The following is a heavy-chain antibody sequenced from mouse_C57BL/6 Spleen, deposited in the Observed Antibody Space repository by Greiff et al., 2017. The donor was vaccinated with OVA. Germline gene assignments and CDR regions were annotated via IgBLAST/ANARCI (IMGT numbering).Heavy chain of an antibody. CDR3: ARSEPYYAMDY. J-gene: IGHJ4*01. CDR2: IYYSGTI. CDR1: GISITTGNYR. V-gene: IGHV3-5*01. Sequence: VQLKESGPGLVKPSQTVFLTCTVTGISITTGNYRWSWIRQFPGNKLEWIGYIYYSGTITYNPSLTSRITITRDTPKNQIFLEMNSLTAEDTATYYCARSEPYYAMDYWGQGTSVTVSS.